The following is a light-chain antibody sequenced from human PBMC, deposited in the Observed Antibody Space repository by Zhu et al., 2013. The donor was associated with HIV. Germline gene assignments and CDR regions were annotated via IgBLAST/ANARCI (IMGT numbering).Light chain of an antibody. V-gene: IGKV3-15*01. J-gene: IGKJ1*01. CDR3: HQYGNTPRT. Sequence: EIVMTQSPATLSVSPGERATLSCRASQSVSNKLAWYQQKPGQAPRLLISGASTRATGIPARFSGSGSGTEFTLTISRLEPEDFAVYYCHQYGNTPRTFGQGTKVEI. CDR2: GAS. CDR1: QSVSNK.